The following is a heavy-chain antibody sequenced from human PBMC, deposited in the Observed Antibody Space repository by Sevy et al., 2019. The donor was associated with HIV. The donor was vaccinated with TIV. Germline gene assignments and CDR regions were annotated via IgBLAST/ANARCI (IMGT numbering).Heavy chain of an antibody. Sequence: GGSLRLSCAASGFSFTNYAISWVRQAPGKGLEWVSFITSGGNSTYYADSVKGRFTMSSDNSKNTVFLQMNSLRAEYTAFYYCAKEKDYDSSYAMDVWGQGTTVTVSS. CDR2: ITSGGNST. CDR3: AKEKDYDSSYAMDV. V-gene: IGHV3-23*01. CDR1: GFSFTNYA. D-gene: IGHD3-22*01. J-gene: IGHJ6*02.